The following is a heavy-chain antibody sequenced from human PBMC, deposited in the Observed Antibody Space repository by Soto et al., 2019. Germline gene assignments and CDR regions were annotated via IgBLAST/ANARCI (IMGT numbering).Heavy chain of an antibody. CDR1: DGTISSYY. D-gene: IGHD2-15*01. CDR2: IYYSGST. Sequence: SETLSLTCTVSDGTISSYYWSWIRQPPGKGLEWTGYIYYSGSTNYNPSLKSRVTISVDTSKNQFSLKLSSVTAADTAVYYCARDVGYCSGGSCLDNWFDPWGQGTLVTVSS. V-gene: IGHV4-59*01. J-gene: IGHJ5*02. CDR3: ARDVGYCSGGSCLDNWFDP.